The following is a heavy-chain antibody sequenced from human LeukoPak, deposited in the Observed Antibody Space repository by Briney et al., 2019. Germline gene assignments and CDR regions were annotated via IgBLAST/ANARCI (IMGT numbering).Heavy chain of an antibody. CDR2: ISGSGGST. V-gene: IGHV3-23*01. Sequence: GGSLRLSCAASGFTFYSYAMSWVRQAPGKGLEWVSVISGSGGSTYYADSVKGRFTISRDNSKNTLYLQMNSLRAEDTAVYYCASTGALFNDYWGQGTLVTVSS. CDR1: GFTFYSYA. CDR3: ASTGALFNDY. J-gene: IGHJ4*02. D-gene: IGHD3-10*01.